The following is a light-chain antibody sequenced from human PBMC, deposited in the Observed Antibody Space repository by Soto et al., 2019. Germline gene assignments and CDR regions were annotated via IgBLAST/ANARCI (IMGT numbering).Light chain of an antibody. CDR3: SSYTGASALYV. V-gene: IGLV2-14*03. CDR1: SSDIGGYNY. Sequence: QSVLTQPASVSGSPGQSITISCTGTSSDIGGYNYVAWYQQHLGKAPKLIIYNVAVRPSGVSNRFSGSKSGNTASLAISGLQPEDEAHYYCSSYTGASALYVFGTGTKVTVL. J-gene: IGLJ1*01. CDR2: NVA.